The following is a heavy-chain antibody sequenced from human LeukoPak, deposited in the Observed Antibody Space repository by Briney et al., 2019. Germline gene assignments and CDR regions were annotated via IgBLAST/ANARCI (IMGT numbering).Heavy chain of an antibody. J-gene: IGHJ3*02. CDR2: IYHSGST. D-gene: IGHD5-12*01. Sequence: SETLSLTCAVSGYSISSGYYWGWIRQPPGKGLEWIGSIYHSGSTYYNPSLKSRVTISVDTSENQFSLKLSSVTAADTAVYYCARRYVGAFDTWGQGTMVTVSS. V-gene: IGHV4-38-2*01. CDR1: GYSISSGYY. CDR3: ARRYVGAFDT.